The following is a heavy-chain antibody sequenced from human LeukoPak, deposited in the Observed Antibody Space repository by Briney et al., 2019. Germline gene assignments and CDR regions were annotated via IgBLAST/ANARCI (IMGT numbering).Heavy chain of an antibody. J-gene: IGHJ4*02. D-gene: IGHD6-13*01. Sequence: ASVKVSCKASEYTFATYVMNWVRQAPGQGLEWMGWIDTNTGNPTYAQGFTGRFVFSLDTSVSTAYLQISSLKAEDTAVYYCARGSGIAAAGSNYWGQGTLVTVSS. V-gene: IGHV7-4-1*02. CDR2: IDTNTGNP. CDR3: ARGSGIAAAGSNY. CDR1: EYTFATYV.